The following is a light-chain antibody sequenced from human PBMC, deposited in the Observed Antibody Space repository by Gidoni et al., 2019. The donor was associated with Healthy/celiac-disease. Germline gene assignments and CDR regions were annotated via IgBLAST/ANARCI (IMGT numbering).Light chain of an antibody. CDR3: QQSYSTPLT. Sequence: DIQMTQSPSSLSASVGDRVTINWRASQSISRYLNWYQQKPWKATKLVIYASSILQSGVPSRFSGSGSGTDFTLTIRSLQPEDFASYYWQQSYSTPLTFGGETKVEIK. J-gene: IGKJ4*01. CDR2: ASS. V-gene: IGKV1-39*01. CDR1: QSISRY.